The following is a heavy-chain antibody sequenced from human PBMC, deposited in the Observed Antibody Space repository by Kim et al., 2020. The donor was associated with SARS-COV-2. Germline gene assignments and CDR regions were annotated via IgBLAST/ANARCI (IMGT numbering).Heavy chain of an antibody. Sequence: GGSLRLSCAASGFTFSSYAMSWVRQAPGKGLEWVSAISGSGGSTYYADSVKGRFTISRDNSKNTLYLQMNSLRAEDTAVYYCAKDSAGFTRSKTVTSQYFQHWGQGTLVTVSS. D-gene: IGHD4-17*01. CDR1: GFTFSSYA. V-gene: IGHV3-23*01. J-gene: IGHJ1*01. CDR2: ISGSGGST. CDR3: AKDSAGFTRSKTVTSQYFQH.